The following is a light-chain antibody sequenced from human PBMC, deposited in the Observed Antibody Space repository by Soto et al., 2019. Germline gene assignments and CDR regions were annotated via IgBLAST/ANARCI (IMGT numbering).Light chain of an antibody. CDR2: GAS. V-gene: IGKV3-15*01. J-gene: IGKJ1*01. Sequence: EIVMTQSPATLSVSPGERATLSCRASQSVSINLAWYQQKPGQAPRLLIYGASTRATGIPARFSGSGSGTEFTLTISSLQSEDFAVYYCQQYNNWARTFGQGTKVEIK. CDR1: QSVSIN. CDR3: QQYNNWART.